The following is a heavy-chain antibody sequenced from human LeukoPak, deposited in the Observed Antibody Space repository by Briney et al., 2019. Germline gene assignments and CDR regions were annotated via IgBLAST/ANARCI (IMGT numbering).Heavy chain of an antibody. D-gene: IGHD3-9*01. CDR3: AGARLLRYFDWCPVGFDY. Sequence: SETLSLTCAVYGGPFSGYYWSWIRQPPGKGLEWIGEINHSGSTNYNPSLKSRVTISVDTSKNQFSLKLSSVTAADTAVYYCAGARLLRYFDWCPVGFDYWGQGTLVTVSS. CDR2: INHSGST. V-gene: IGHV4-34*01. J-gene: IGHJ4*02. CDR1: GGPFSGYY.